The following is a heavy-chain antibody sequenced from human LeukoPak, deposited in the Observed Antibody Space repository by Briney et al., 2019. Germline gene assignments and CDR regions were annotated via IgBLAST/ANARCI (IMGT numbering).Heavy chain of an antibody. J-gene: IGHJ5*02. D-gene: IGHD3-9*01. CDR1: GYTFTSYA. CDR3: AREEYDILTGYSNWFDP. CDR2: INAGNGNT. Sequence: GASVKVSCKASGYTFTSYAMHWVRQAPGQRLEWMGWINAGNGNTKYSQKFQGRVTITRHTSASTAYMELSSLRSEDTAVYYCAREEYDILTGYSNWFDPWGQGTLVTVSS. V-gene: IGHV1-3*01.